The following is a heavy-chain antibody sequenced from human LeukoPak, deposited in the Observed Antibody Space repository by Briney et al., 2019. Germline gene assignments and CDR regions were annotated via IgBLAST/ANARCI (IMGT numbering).Heavy chain of an antibody. V-gene: IGHV3-66*02. J-gene: IGHJ6*02. CDR2: IYSGGST. CDR1: GFTVSSHY. Sequence: GGSLRLSCAASGFTVSSHYMTWARQAPGKRLEWVSVIYSGGSTYYADSVKGRFTNSRDNSKNTLYLQMNSLRAEDTAVYYCARNSRYYFGSGKYGMDVWGQGTTVTVSS. D-gene: IGHD3-10*01. CDR3: ARNSRYYFGSGKYGMDV.